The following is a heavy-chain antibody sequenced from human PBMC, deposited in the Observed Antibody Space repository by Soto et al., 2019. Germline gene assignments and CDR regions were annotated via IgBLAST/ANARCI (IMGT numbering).Heavy chain of an antibody. J-gene: IGHJ4*02. CDR3: ARDRRYYDSSGYSSFDY. D-gene: IGHD3-22*01. V-gene: IGHV4-31*03. Sequence: SETLSLTCTVSGGSISSGGYYWSWIRQHPGKGLEWIGYIYYSGSTYYNPSLKSRVTISVDTSKDQFSLKLSSVTAADTAVYYCARDRRYYDSSGYSSFDYWGQGTLVTVSS. CDR2: IYYSGST. CDR1: GGSISSGGYY.